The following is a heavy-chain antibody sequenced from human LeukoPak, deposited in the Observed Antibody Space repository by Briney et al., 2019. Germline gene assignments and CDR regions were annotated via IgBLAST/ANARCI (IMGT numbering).Heavy chain of an antibody. CDR1: GFTFSDYY. D-gene: IGHD3-10*01. CDR3: AKERIGGSLDY. CDR2: ISWSGGTT. Sequence: GGSLRLSCAASGFTFSDYYMSWIRQAPGKGLEWVSQISWSGGTTYYADSVKGRFTISRDNSRNSLYLQMNSLRTEDTALYYCAKERIGGSLDYWGQGTLLTVSS. V-gene: IGHV3-43*01. J-gene: IGHJ4*02.